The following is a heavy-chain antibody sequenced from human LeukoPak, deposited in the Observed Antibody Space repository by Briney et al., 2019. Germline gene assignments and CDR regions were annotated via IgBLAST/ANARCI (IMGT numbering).Heavy chain of an antibody. J-gene: IGHJ4*02. CDR2: IYYSGST. CDR1: GGSISSYY. CDR3: AREFRYSYGSYYFDY. V-gene: IGHV4-59*01. D-gene: IGHD5-18*01. Sequence: SETLSLTCTVSGGSISSYYWSWIRQPPGKGLEWIGYIYYSGSTNYNPSLESRVTISVDTSKNQFSLKLSSVTAADTAVYYCAREFRYSYGSYYFDYWGQGTLVTVSS.